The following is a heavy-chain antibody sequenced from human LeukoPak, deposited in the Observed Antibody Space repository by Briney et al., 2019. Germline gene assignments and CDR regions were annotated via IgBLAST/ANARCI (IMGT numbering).Heavy chain of an antibody. CDR3: ARVPPNNNDYGDYTPYYYYYGMDV. D-gene: IGHD4-17*01. Sequence: SVKVSCKASGGTFSSYAISWVRQAPGQGLEWMGGIIPIFGTANYAQKFQGRVTITADESTSTAYMELSSLRSEDTAVYYCARVPPNNNDYGDYTPYYYYYGMDVWGQGTAVTVS. J-gene: IGHJ6*02. V-gene: IGHV1-69*13. CDR2: IIPIFGTA. CDR1: GGTFSSYA.